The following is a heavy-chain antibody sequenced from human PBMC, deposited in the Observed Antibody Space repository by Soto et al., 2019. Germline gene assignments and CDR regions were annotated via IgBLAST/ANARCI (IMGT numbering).Heavy chain of an antibody. CDR1: GGTFSSYT. V-gene: IGHV1-69*02. CDR2: IIPILGIA. Sequence: ASVKVSCKASGGTFSSYTISWVRQAPGQGLEWMGRIIPILGIANYAQKFQGRVTITADKSTSTAYMELSSLRSEDTAVYYCARLPQGMIWGSYRSRTELDYWGQGTLVTVSS. J-gene: IGHJ4*02. CDR3: ARLPQGMIWGSYRSRTELDY. D-gene: IGHD3-16*02.